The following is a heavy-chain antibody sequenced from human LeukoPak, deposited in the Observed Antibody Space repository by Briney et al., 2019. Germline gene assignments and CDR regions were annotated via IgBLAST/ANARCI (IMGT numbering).Heavy chain of an antibody. CDR1: GFTFSSYG. Sequence: GGSLRLSCVASGFTFSSYGMSWVRQAPGKGLEWVSAISGSDDSTYYADSVRGRFTISRDVSKDTLFLQMNSLRAEDTALYYCTKAKYYHFDYWGQGTLVTVSS. CDR2: ISGSDDST. D-gene: IGHD3-16*01. J-gene: IGHJ4*02. V-gene: IGHV3-23*01. CDR3: TKAKYYHFDY.